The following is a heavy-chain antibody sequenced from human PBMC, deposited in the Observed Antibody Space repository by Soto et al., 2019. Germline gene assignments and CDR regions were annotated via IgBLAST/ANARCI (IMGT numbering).Heavy chain of an antibody. V-gene: IGHV1-69*06. Sequence: ASVKVSCKASGGTFSSYAISWVQQAPGQGLEWMGGIIPIFGTANYAQKFQGRVTITADKSTSTAYMELSSLRSEDTAVYYCARGGVAGTKSPPDYYYYYGMDVWGQGTTVTVSS. CDR1: GGTFSSYA. J-gene: IGHJ6*02. D-gene: IGHD6-19*01. CDR2: IIPIFGTA. CDR3: ARGGVAGTKSPPDYYYYYGMDV.